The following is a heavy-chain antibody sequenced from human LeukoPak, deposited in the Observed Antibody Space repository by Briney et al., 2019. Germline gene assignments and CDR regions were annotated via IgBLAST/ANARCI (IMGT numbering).Heavy chain of an antibody. V-gene: IGHV1-8*01. CDR1: GYTFTSYD. Sequence: ASVKVSCKASGYTFTSYDINWVLQATGQGLEWMGWMNPNSGNTGYAQKFQGRVTMTRNTSISTAYMELSSLRSEDTAVYYCASNGYSYGTFDYWGQGTLVTVSS. CDR2: MNPNSGNT. J-gene: IGHJ4*02. CDR3: ASNGYSYGTFDY. D-gene: IGHD5-18*01.